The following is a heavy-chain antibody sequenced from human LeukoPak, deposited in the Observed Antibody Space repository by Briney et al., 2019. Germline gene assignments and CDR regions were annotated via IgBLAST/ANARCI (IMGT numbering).Heavy chain of an antibody. CDR3: ATSPPEYYDFWSGYLQGNYFDY. CDR1: GFSFSSHA. D-gene: IGHD3-3*01. Sequence: PGGSLRLSCAASGFSFSSHAMSWVRQAPGKGLEWVSAISGSGGSTYYADSVKGRFTISRDNSKNTLYLQMNSLRAEDTAVYYCATSPPEYYDFWSGYLQGNYFDYWGQGTLVTVSS. CDR2: ISGSGGST. V-gene: IGHV3-23*01. J-gene: IGHJ4*02.